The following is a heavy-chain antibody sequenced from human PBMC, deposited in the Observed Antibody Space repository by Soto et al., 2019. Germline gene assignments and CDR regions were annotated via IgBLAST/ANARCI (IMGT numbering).Heavy chain of an antibody. CDR2: IDTSGTT. D-gene: IGHD3-16*01. CDR1: GGSISSYY. V-gene: IGHV4-4*07. Sequence: QVQVQESGPGLVKPSETLSLTCTVSGGSISSYYVSWIRQSAGKGLEWIGRIDTSGTTTYNPSLKSRVTMSVDGSKSQFSLNLSSVTAADTAVYYCARGPRGYVYYHGMDVWGQGTTVTVSS. CDR3: ARGPRGYVYYHGMDV. J-gene: IGHJ6*02.